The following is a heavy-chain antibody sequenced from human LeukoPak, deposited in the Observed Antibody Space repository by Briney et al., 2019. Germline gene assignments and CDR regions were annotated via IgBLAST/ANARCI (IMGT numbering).Heavy chain of an antibody. CDR3: ARGGYFDWLLSIDY. CDR2: INPNSGGT. V-gene: IGHV1-2*02. Sequence: ASVKVSCKASGYTFTSYGISWVRQAPGQGLEWMGWINPNSGGTEYAQKFQGRVTMTRDTSISTAYMELSRLRSDDTAVYYCARGGYFDWLLSIDYWGQGTLVTVSS. J-gene: IGHJ4*02. D-gene: IGHD3-9*01. CDR1: GYTFTSYG.